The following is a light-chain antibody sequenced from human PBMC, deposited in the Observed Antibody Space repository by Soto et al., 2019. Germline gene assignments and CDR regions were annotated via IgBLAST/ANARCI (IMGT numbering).Light chain of an antibody. CDR2: DVS. CDR3: SSYTPSNTRQLV. J-gene: IGLJ1*01. CDR1: SSDVGGYNY. V-gene: IGLV2-14*03. Sequence: QSALTQPASVSGSPGQSITISCTGTSSDVGGYNYVSWYQHHPGKAPKLMIFDVSNRPSGVSNRFSGPKSGNTASLTISGLQPEDEADYYCSSYTPSNTRQLVFGTGTKVTVL.